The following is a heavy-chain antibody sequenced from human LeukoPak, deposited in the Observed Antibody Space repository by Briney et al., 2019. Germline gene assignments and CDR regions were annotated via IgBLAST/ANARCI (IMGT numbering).Heavy chain of an antibody. CDR3: ARANSNLDY. D-gene: IGHD6-13*01. CDR1: GFTFSSYA. Sequence: GGSLRLSCAASGFTFSSYAMNWVRQPPGKGLEWVSGISGSGISTYYADSVKGRFTISRDNSKNTLYLQMNSLRAEDTAVYYCARANSNLDYWGQGTLVTVSS. CDR2: ISGSGIST. J-gene: IGHJ4*02. V-gene: IGHV3-23*01.